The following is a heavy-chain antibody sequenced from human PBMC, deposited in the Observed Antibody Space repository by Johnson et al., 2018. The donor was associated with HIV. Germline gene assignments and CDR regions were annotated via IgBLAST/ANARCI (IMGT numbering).Heavy chain of an antibody. Sequence: VQLVESGGGVVQPGRSLRLSCAASGFTFSTYGMHWVRQAPGKGLEWVSAIGTAGDTYYPGSVKGRFTISRENAKNSLYLQMNSLIAEDTAVYYCAKRFGYDNRGDQFDFWGQGAMVTVSS. D-gene: IGHD3-22*01. CDR2: IGTAGDT. CDR3: AKRFGYDNRGDQFDF. CDR1: GFTFSTYG. V-gene: IGHV3-13*01. J-gene: IGHJ3*01.